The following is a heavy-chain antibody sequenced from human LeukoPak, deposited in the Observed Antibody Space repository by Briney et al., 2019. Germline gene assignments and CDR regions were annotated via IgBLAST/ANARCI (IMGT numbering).Heavy chain of an antibody. Sequence: GGSLRLSCAASGFTFDDYAMPWVRRATGRGLEWASGFSWYSGSIGYAESVKGRFTISRDNAKNSLYLQMNSLRAEDTALYYCAKALTYYCDSSGYSPGAFDIWGQGTMVTVSS. V-gene: IGHV3-9*01. CDR1: GFTFDDYA. CDR2: FSWYSGSI. CDR3: AKALTYYCDSSGYSPGAFDI. J-gene: IGHJ3*02. D-gene: IGHD3-22*01.